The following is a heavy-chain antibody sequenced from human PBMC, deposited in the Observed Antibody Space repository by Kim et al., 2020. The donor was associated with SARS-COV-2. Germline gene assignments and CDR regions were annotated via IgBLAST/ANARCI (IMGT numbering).Heavy chain of an antibody. Sequence: ASVKVSCKASGYTFTSYDINWVRQATGQGLEWMGWMNPNSGNTGYAQKFQGRVTMNRNTSISTAYMELSSLRSEDTAVYYCSRSRLRFLEWLLVRYYYGMDVWGQGTTVTVSS. J-gene: IGHJ6*02. CDR1: GYTFTSYD. V-gene: IGHV1-8*01. CDR2: MNPNSGNT. CDR3: SRSRLRFLEWLLVRYYYGMDV. D-gene: IGHD3-3*01.